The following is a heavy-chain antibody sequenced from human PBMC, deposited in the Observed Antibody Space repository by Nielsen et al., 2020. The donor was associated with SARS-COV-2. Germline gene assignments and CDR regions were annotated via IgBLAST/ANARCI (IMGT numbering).Heavy chain of an antibody. Sequence: GESLKISCAASGFTFSNARMSWVRQAPGKGLEWVGRIKSKTDGGTTDYAAPVKGRFTISRDDSKNTLYLQMNSLKTEDTAVYYCTTDLRCGGDCQYYYGMDVWGQGTTVTVSS. CDR2: IKSKTDGGTT. J-gene: IGHJ6*02. CDR1: GFTFSNAR. CDR3: TTDLRCGGDCQYYYGMDV. V-gene: IGHV3-15*01. D-gene: IGHD2-21*02.